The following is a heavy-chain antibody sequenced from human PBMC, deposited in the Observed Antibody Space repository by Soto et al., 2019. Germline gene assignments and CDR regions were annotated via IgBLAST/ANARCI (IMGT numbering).Heavy chain of an antibody. J-gene: IGHJ5*02. Sequence: QVQLVQSGAEVKNPGSSVKVSCKASGGTFSSYAISWVRQAPGQGLEWMGGIIPSFGTANYAQKFQGSVTITADESTSTAYRELSSLRSEDTAVYYCAKGSTIIAARRGWFYPSGQGTLVTVSS. D-gene: IGHD6-6*01. CDR1: GGTFSSYA. CDR3: AKGSTIIAARRGWFYP. CDR2: IIPSFGTA. V-gene: IGHV1-69*01.